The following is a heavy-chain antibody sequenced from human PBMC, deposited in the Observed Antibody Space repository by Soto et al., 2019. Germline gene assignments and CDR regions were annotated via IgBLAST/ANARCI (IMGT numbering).Heavy chain of an antibody. CDR3: ARVNTEFNY. D-gene: IGHD3-22*01. J-gene: IGHJ4*02. V-gene: IGHV4-31*11. CDR2: ISXRRTP. CDR1: GDSITSDGYY. Sequence: TLSLTCAVSGDSITSDGYYWSWIRQHPGKGLERXGHISXRRTPYYNQAXXSRVSTSXXKSTTQFSMNVTPVTSADTAVYYCARVNTEFNYWGLETLATVPS.